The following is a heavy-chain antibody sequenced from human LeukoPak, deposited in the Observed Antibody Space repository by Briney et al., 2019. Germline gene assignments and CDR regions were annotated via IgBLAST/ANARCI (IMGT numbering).Heavy chain of an antibody. V-gene: IGHV1-18*01. CDR2: ISAYNDNT. J-gene: IGHJ3*02. CDR3: ARDRRLRQWVAFDI. CDR1: GYTFTMYG. Sequence: ASVKVSCKASGYTFTMYGITWVRQAPGQGLEWMGWISAYNDNTNYAQNLQDRVTMTTDASTSTAYMELRSLRSDDTAVYYCARDRRLRQWVAFDIWGQGTMVTVSS. D-gene: IGHD6-19*01.